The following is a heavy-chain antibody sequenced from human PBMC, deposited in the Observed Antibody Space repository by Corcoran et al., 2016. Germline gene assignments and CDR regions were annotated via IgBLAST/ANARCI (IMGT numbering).Heavy chain of an antibody. CDR1: GFSLSTNGMR. CDR2: IDWDDDK. J-gene: IGHJ4*02. CDR3: ARMVDSNYNYFQD. V-gene: IGHV2-70*04. D-gene: IGHD1-26*01. Sequence: QVTLKESGPALVKPTRTLTLTCTFSGFSLSTNGMRVSWIRQPPGKALEWLARIDWDDDKFFSTSLKTRLTISKDTSKNQVVLTMTNMDPVDTATYYCARMVDSNYNYFQDWGQGTLVTVSS.